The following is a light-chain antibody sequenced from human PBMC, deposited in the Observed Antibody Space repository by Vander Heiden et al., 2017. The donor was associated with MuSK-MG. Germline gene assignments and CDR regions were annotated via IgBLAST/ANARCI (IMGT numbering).Light chain of an antibody. CDR2: GNS. Sequence: QPVLTQPPSVSGAPGPRITISCTGSSANSAAGYDVHWYQQLPGTAPKLLIYGNSNRPSVVPDRFSGSKSGTSASLAITGLQAEDEADYCCQSYDSSQRVVFGGGTKLTVL. J-gene: IGLJ2*01. CDR1: SANSAAGYD. V-gene: IGLV1-40*01. CDR3: QSYDSSQRVV.